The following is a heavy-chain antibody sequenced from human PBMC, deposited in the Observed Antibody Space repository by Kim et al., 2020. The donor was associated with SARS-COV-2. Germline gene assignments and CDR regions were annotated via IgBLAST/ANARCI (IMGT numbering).Heavy chain of an antibody. Sequence: DSVKGRLAVSRDNSKNTLYLHMNSRRAEDTAVYYCAKGGYYDSSGYSLDYWGQGTLVTVSS. J-gene: IGHJ4*02. CDR3: AKGGYYDSSGYSLDY. D-gene: IGHD3-22*01. V-gene: IGHV3-23*03.